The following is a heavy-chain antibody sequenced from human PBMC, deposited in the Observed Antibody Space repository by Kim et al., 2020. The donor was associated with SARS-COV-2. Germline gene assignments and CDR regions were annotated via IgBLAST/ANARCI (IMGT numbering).Heavy chain of an antibody. Sequence: ASVKVSCKASGYTFTSYAMNWVRQAPGQGLEWMGWINTNTGNPTYAQGFTGRFVFSLDTSVSTAYLQISSLKAKDTAVYYCARDLRGSFSSSWYPGDYWGQGTLVTVSS. V-gene: IGHV7-4-1*02. CDR3: ARDLRGSFSSSWYPGDY. CDR1: GYTFTSYA. J-gene: IGHJ4*02. CDR2: INTNTGNP. D-gene: IGHD6-13*01.